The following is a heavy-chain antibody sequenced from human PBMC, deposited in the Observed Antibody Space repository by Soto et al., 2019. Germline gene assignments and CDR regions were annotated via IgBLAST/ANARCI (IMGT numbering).Heavy chain of an antibody. D-gene: IGHD3-22*01. V-gene: IGHV1-69*12. CDR3: ARLSITMTVGILPDAFDI. CDR2: IIPIFGTT. Sequence: QVQLVQSGAEVKKPGSSVKVSCKASGGTFNNYALSWVRQAPGQGLEWMGGIIPIFGTTNYAQKFQGRVTITADASTATAYMELTSLRSEDTAVYYCARLSITMTVGILPDAFDIWGQGTMVSVSS. J-gene: IGHJ3*02. CDR1: GGTFNNYA.